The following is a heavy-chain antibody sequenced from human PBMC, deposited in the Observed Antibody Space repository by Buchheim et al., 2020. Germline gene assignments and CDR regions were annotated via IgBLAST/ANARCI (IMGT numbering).Heavy chain of an antibody. Sequence: EVQLVESGGGLVQPGGSLRLSCAASGFTVSSNYMSWVRQAPGKGLEWVSFISSSSSHIYYADSVKGRFTISRDNAKNSLSLQMNSLRVEDTAVYYCARDNYDTTGYKQFNWFDPWGQGTL. J-gene: IGHJ5*02. D-gene: IGHD3-22*01. CDR3: ARDNYDTTGYKQFNWFDP. CDR2: ISSSSSHI. CDR1: GFTVSSNY. V-gene: IGHV3-21*01.